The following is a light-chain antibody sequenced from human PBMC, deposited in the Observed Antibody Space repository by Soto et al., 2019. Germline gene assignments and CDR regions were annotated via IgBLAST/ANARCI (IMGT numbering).Light chain of an antibody. CDR3: QSYDSLSGYV. CDR1: SSNIGAPFD. J-gene: IGLJ1*01. V-gene: IGLV1-40*01. Sequence: QAVVTQPPSVSGAPGQRVTISCTGSSSNIGAPFDVHWYQQLPGTAPKLLIYGNSDRPSGVPDRFSGSKSGTSASLAITGLQAEDEADYYCQSYDSLSGYVFGTGTKLTVL. CDR2: GNS.